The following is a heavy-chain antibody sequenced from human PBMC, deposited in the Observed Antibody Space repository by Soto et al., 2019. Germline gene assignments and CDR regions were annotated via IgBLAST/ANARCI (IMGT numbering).Heavy chain of an antibody. CDR3: AADRGYPSSYYHGMDV. CDR1: GFTFTSSA. CDR2: IVVGSGNT. Sequence: AAVKVSCKASGFTFTSSAMQWVRQARGQRLEWIGWIVVGSGNTNYAQKFQEGVTITRDMSTSTAYMELSSLRSEDTAVYYCAADRGYPSSYYHGMDVWGQGTTFTVSS. D-gene: IGHD5-18*01. J-gene: IGHJ6*02. V-gene: IGHV1-58*02.